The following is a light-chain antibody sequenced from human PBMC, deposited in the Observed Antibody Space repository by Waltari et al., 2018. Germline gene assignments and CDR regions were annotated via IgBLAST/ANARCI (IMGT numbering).Light chain of an antibody. Sequence: DIVLTQSPDSLAASLGERATISSMSSQSPLLSSYNKNFLAWYQQKPGQSPHLLIYWASTRESGVPDRFVGRGSETDFTHTISSLQAEDVAVYYCQKYYDVPPKFGQGPKVEIK. CDR2: WAS. J-gene: IGKJ1*01. CDR1: QSPLLSSYNKNF. V-gene: IGKV4-1*01. CDR3: QKYYDVPPK.